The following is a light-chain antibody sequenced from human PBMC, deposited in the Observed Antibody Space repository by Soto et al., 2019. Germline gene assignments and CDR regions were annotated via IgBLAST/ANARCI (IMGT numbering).Light chain of an antibody. J-gene: IGKJ1*01. CDR1: QSVSSSY. CDR3: QQFRNWPWT. V-gene: IGKV3-20*01. CDR2: GAS. Sequence: EIVLTQSPGTLSLSPVERATLSCRSSQSVSSSYLAWYQQKPGQAPRLLIHGASTRATGVPARISGSGSGTEFTLTISSLQSEDFAVYYCQQFRNWPWTFGQGTKVDIK.